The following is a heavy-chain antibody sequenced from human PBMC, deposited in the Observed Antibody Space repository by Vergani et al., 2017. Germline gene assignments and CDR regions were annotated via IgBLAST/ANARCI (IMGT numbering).Heavy chain of an antibody. CDR2: IYHSGST. V-gene: IGHV4-4*02. Sequence: QVQLQESGQGLVKPSGTLSLTCAVSGGSISSSNWWSWVRQPPGKGLEWIGEIYHSGSTNYNPSLKSRVTISVDKSKNQFSLKLSSVTAADTAVYYCARFLTGTTIYYYYGMDVWGQGTTVTVSS. CDR3: ARFLTGTTIYYYYGMDV. D-gene: IGHD1-20*01. CDR1: GGSISSSNW. J-gene: IGHJ6*02.